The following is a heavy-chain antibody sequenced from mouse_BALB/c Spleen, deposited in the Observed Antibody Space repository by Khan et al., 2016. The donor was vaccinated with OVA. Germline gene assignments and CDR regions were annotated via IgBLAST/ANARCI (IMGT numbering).Heavy chain of an antibody. CDR2: ISYSGST. D-gene: IGHD1-2*01. J-gene: IGHJ2*01. V-gene: IGHV3-1*02. Sequence: EVQLQESGPGLAKPSQSLSLTCTVTGYSITSGYGWYWIRPFPGNIPELMGFISYSGSTNYNPSLKSRISITRDTSKNQFFLQLNSVTTEDTATYYCARTARIKYWGQGTTLTVSS. CDR1: GYSITSGYG. CDR3: ARTARIKY.